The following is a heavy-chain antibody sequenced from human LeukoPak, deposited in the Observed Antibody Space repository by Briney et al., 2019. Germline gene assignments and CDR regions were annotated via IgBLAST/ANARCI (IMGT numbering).Heavy chain of an antibody. CDR3: AKRALSPMVAQDYYFDY. Sequence: PGGSLRLSCAASGFTFSTYNMNWVRQAPGKGPEWVSSISTSSNYIYYADSVKGRFTISRDNSKNTLYLQMNSLRAEDTAVYYCAKRALSPMVAQDYYFDYWGQGTLVTVSS. J-gene: IGHJ4*02. D-gene: IGHD4/OR15-4a*01. V-gene: IGHV3-21*04. CDR2: ISTSSNYI. CDR1: GFTFSTYN.